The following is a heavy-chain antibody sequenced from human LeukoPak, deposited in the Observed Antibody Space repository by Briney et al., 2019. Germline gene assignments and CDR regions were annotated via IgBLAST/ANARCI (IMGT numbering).Heavy chain of an antibody. CDR1: GFTFSSYW. V-gene: IGHV3-74*01. CDR3: HLEDY. J-gene: IGHJ4*02. CDR2: INADGSST. Sequence: GGSPRLSCAASGFTFSSYWMHWVRQAPGKGLVWVSRINADGSSTNYADSVKGRFTISRDNAKNTLYLQMNSLRAEDTAVYYCHLEDYWGQGTLVTVSS.